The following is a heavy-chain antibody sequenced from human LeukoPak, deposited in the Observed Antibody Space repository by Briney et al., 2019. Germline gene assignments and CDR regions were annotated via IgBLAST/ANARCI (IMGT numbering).Heavy chain of an antibody. J-gene: IGHJ4*02. CDR2: ISSSSSTI. CDR1: GFTFDDYA. D-gene: IGHD3-10*01. CDR3: ARAHYYGSGSSG. Sequence: GGSLRLSCAASGFTFDDYAMHWVRQAPGKGLEWVSYISSSSSTIYYADSVKGRFTISRDNAKNSLYLQMNGLRAEDTAVYYCARAHYYGSGSSGWGQGTLVTVSS. V-gene: IGHV3-48*04.